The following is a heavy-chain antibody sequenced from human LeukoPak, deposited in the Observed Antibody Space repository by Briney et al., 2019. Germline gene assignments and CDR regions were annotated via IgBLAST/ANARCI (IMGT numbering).Heavy chain of an antibody. D-gene: IGHD2-21*01. CDR2: ISPNSGGT. CDR3: ARGDSSRGYYYMDV. J-gene: IGHJ6*03. CDR1: GGTFSSYA. V-gene: IGHV1-2*02. Sequence: ASVKVSCKASGGTFSSYAISWVRQAPGQGLEWMGWISPNSGGTNYAQHFQGRVTMTRDTSISTAYMELSRLSSDDTAVYYCARGDSSRGYYYMDVWGKGTTVTVSS.